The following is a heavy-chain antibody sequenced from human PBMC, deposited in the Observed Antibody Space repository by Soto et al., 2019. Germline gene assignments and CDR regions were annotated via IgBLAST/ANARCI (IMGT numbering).Heavy chain of an antibody. Sequence: SLRLSCAASGFTFSSYAMHWVRQAPGKGLEWVAVISYDGSNKYYADSVKGRFTISRDNSKNTLYLQMNSLRAEDTAVYYCARIPGGGSEWLLADESFDYWGQGTLVTVSS. CDR2: ISYDGSNK. V-gene: IGHV3-30-3*01. CDR1: GFTFSSYA. D-gene: IGHD3-3*01. J-gene: IGHJ4*02. CDR3: ARIPGGGSEWLLADESFDY.